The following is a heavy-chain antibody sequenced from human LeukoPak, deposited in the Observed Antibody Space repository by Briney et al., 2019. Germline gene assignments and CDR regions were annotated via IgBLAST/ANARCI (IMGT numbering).Heavy chain of an antibody. J-gene: IGHJ4*02. D-gene: IGHD2-8*01. Sequence: GGSLSLPCAASGFTFSNYVMHWVRQAPGRGLEYVSSISSEGGSTYYGNSVKGRFTISRDNSKNTLYLQMGSLRAEDMAVYYCVRRPNGWLYDYGGQGTLITVSS. CDR2: ISSEGGST. CDR3: VRRPNGWLYDY. V-gene: IGHV3-64*01. CDR1: GFTFSNYV.